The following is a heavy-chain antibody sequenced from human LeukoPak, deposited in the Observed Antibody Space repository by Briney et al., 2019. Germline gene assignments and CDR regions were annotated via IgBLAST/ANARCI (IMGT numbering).Heavy chain of an antibody. CDR1: GFTFSSYA. J-gene: IGHJ4*02. Sequence: GGSLRLSCAASGFTFSSYAMSWVRQAPGKGLEWVSTISGSGGSTYYADSVKGRFTISRDNSKNTLYPQMNSLRAEDTAIYYCASRAFRNWNRPVQFDYWGQGTLVTVSS. CDR2: ISGSGGST. D-gene: IGHD1/OR15-1a*01. CDR3: ASRAFRNWNRPVQFDY. V-gene: IGHV3-23*01.